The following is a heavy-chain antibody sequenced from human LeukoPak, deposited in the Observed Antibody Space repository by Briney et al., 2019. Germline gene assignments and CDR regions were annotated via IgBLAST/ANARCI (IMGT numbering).Heavy chain of an antibody. Sequence: PGGSLRLSCAASGFTFSSYSMNWVRQAPGKGLEWVSLISSSSSYIYYADSVKGRFTISRDNAKNSLYLQVNSLRAEDTAVYYCARGSSSWYYFDYWGQGTLVTVSS. CDR3: ARGSSSWYYFDY. J-gene: IGHJ4*02. CDR2: ISSSSSYI. CDR1: GFTFSSYS. V-gene: IGHV3-21*01. D-gene: IGHD6-13*01.